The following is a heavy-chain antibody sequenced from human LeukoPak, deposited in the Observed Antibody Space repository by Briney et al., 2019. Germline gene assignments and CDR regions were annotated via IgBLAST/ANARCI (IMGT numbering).Heavy chain of an antibody. J-gene: IGHJ5*02. V-gene: IGHV4-59*08. CDR1: GGSISSYY. D-gene: IGHD2-8*01. CDR2: IYYNGST. Sequence: SETLSLTCTVSGGSISSYYWSWIRQPPGKGLEWIGYIYYNGSTNYKSSLKSRVTISVDTSKNQFSLNLGFVTAADTAVYYCARHHPSNWFDPWGRGTLVTVSS. CDR3: ARHHPSNWFDP.